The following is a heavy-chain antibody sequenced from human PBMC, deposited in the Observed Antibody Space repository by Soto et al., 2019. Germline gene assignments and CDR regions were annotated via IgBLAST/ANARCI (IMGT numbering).Heavy chain of an antibody. J-gene: IGHJ4*02. CDR2: INHSGST. Sequence: SETLSLTCAVYGGSLSGYYWSWIRQPPGKGLEWIGEINHSGSTNYNPSLKSRVTISVDTSKNQFSLKLSSVTAADTAVFYCARAPYSGYDYSLDYWGQGTLVTVSS. CDR3: ARAPYSGYDYSLDY. CDR1: GGSLSGYY. V-gene: IGHV4-34*01. D-gene: IGHD5-12*01.